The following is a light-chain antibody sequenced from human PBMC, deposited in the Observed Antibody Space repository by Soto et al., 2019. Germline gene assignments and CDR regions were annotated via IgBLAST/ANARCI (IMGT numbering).Light chain of an antibody. J-gene: IGKJ2*01. CDR2: SAS. CDR1: QSISGY. V-gene: IGKV1-39*01. CDR3: QQYQNWPPMYA. Sequence: DIQMTQSPASLSASVGDRVTITCRASQSISGYLNWYLQKPGKAPKHLIYSASTLQSGVPSRFTGSGSETNFTLTISSLQSEDFAVYFCQQYQNWPPMYAFGQGTKLQIK.